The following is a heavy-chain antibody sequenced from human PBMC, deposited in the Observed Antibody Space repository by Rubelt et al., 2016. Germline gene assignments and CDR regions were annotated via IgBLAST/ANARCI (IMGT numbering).Heavy chain of an antibody. CDR3: ATDVTYYDFWSGYYKDY. V-gene: IGHV3-23*04. CDR1: GFTFSSYA. CDR2: ISGSGGST. Sequence: EVQLVESGGGLVQPGGSLRLSCGASGFTFSSYAMSWVRQAPGKGLEWVSSISGSGGSTYYPDSVKGRFTISRDNSKNTLALQMNSLRAEDTAVYYCATDVTYYDFWSGYYKDYWGQGTLVTVSS. J-gene: IGHJ4*02. D-gene: IGHD3-3*01.